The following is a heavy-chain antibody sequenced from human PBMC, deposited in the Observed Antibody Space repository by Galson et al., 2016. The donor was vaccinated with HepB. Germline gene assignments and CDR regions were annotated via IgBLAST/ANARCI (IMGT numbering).Heavy chain of an antibody. CDR2: IYWNDDK. V-gene: IGHV2-5*01. CDR1: GFSLSTSGVG. CDR3: AHTVCFWSGYYVHYYGMDV. D-gene: IGHD3-3*01. Sequence: PALVKPTQTLTLTCTFSGFSLSTSGVGVGWIRQPPGKALEWLALIYWNDDKRYSPSLRGRLTITKDTSKNQVVLTMTNMDPMDTATYYCAHTVCFWSGYYVHYYGMDVWGQGTTVTVSS. J-gene: IGHJ6*02.